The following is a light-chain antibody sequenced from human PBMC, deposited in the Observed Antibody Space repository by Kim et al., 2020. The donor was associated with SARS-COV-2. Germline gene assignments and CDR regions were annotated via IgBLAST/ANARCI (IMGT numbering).Light chain of an antibody. CDR3: QQYGTSPRT. V-gene: IGKV3-20*01. CDR1: QSVSSTY. J-gene: IGKJ4*01. Sequence: SRGEGATLAGRASQSVSSTYVAWAQQKSGQAPRLLNYGTSNRATGIPDRFSGSGSGTDFTLTISRLEPEDFAVYYCQQYGTSPRTFGGGTKVDIK. CDR2: GTS.